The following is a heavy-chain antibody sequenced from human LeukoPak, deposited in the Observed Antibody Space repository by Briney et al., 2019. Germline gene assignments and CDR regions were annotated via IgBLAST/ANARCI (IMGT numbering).Heavy chain of an antibody. Sequence: GRSLRLSCAASGFTLGSYWMHWVRKAPGQGLVWVSRIGPDGSTTNYADSVKGRFTTSRDNAKNTLYLQMNSLRAEDTALYYCTRVQAGRAGLMDVWGRGTTVTVSS. J-gene: IGHJ6*02. CDR1: GFTLGSYW. CDR2: IGPDGSTT. V-gene: IGHV3-74*01. D-gene: IGHD6-13*01. CDR3: TRVQAGRAGLMDV.